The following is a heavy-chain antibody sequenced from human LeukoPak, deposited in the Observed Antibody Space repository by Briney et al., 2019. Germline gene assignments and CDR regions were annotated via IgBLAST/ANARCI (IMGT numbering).Heavy chain of an antibody. V-gene: IGHV4-38-2*02. D-gene: IGHD6-19*01. CDR3: ARGYNSGWYAY. Sequence: SETLSLTCTVSGYSISSGYYWGWIRQSPGKGLEWIGSIYHAGSTFHNPSLKSRVTISVGTSKNQFSLKVNSVTAADTAVYYCARGYNSGWYAYWGQGTLVTVSS. CDR1: GYSISSGYY. CDR2: IYHAGST. J-gene: IGHJ4*02.